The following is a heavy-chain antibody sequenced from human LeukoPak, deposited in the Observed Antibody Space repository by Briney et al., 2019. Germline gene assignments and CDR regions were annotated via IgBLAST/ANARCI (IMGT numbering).Heavy chain of an antibody. J-gene: IGHJ4*02. CDR1: GLSLRTSGVG. V-gene: IGHV2-5*01. CDR2: TYWHDDK. Sequence: SGPTLVNPTQTLTLTCTFSGLSLRTSGVGVGWIRQPPAKALEWLSLTYWHDDKRYSPSLKSRLTITKDTSKNQVVLTMTNMDPVDTATYYCAHSYDYVWGSYRYTEYFDYWGQGTLVTVSS. CDR3: AHSYDYVWGSYRYTEYFDY. D-gene: IGHD3-16*02.